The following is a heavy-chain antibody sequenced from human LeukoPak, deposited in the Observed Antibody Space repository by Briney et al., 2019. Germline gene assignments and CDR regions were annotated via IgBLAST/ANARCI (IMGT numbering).Heavy chain of an antibody. V-gene: IGHV3-23*01. CDR3: AKGRGYYDSSGYPLDY. CDR2: ISGSGGST. CDR1: GFTFSSYA. D-gene: IGHD3-22*01. J-gene: IGHJ4*02. Sequence: GGSLRLSCAASGFTFSSYAMSWVRQAPGKGLEWVSAISGSGGSTYYVDSVKGRFTISRDNSKNTLYLQMNSLRAEDTAVYYCAKGRGYYDSSGYPLDYWGQGTLVTVSS.